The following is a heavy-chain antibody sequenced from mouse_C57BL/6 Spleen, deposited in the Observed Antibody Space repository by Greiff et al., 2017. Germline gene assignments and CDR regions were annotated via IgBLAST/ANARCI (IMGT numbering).Heavy chain of an antibody. D-gene: IGHD2-1*01. Sequence: VQLQQSGPELVKPGASVKISCKASGYSFTDYNLNWVKQSNGKSLEWIGVINPNYGTTSYNQKFKGKATLTVDQSSSTAYMQLNSLTSEDSAVYYCARTSYYGNYDYAMDYWGQGTSVTVSS. CDR2: INPNYGTT. J-gene: IGHJ4*01. CDR1: GYSFTDYN. V-gene: IGHV1-39*01. CDR3: ARTSYYGNYDYAMDY.